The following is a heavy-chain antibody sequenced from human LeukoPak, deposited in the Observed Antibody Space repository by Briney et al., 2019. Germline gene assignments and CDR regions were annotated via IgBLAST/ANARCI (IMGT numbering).Heavy chain of an antibody. J-gene: IGHJ6*02. CDR3: ARALYYDILTGYYYYYGMDV. CDR2: INSVGSST. V-gene: IGHV3-74*01. CDR1: GFTFSSYW. D-gene: IGHD3-9*01. Sequence: PGGSLRLSCTASGFTFSSYWMHWVRQAPGKGLVWVSRINSVGSSTNYADSVKGRFTISRDNAKNTLYLQMNSLRAEDTAVYYCARALYYDILTGYYYYYGMDVWGQGTTVTVSS.